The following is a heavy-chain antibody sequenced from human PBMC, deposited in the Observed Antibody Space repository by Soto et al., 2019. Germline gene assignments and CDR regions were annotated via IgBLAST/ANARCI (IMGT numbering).Heavy chain of an antibody. CDR1: GFTFSSYE. V-gene: IGHV3-48*03. CDR2: ISSSGSTI. CDR3: ARGQYSSGGGYFDY. D-gene: IGHD6-19*01. J-gene: IGHJ4*02. Sequence: EVQLVESGGGLVQPGGSLRLSCAASGFTFSSYEMNWVRQAPGKGLEWVSYISSSGSTIYYADSVKGRFTISRDNAKKSLYLQMNSMRAEDTAFYYCARGQYSSGGGYFDYWGQETLVTVSS.